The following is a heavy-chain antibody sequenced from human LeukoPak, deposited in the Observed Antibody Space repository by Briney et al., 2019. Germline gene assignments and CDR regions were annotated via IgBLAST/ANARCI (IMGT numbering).Heavy chain of an antibody. J-gene: IGHJ4*02. V-gene: IGHV1-2*02. CDR2: INPNSGGT. Sequence: ASVKVSRNASGYIFTGYYMHWVRQAPGQGLEWMGWINPNSGGTNYAQKFQGRVTMTRDTSISTAYMELSRLRSDDTAVYYCARVGRYYDSSGYYLNYWGQGTLVTVSS. D-gene: IGHD3-22*01. CDR3: ARVGRYYDSSGYYLNY. CDR1: GYIFTGYY.